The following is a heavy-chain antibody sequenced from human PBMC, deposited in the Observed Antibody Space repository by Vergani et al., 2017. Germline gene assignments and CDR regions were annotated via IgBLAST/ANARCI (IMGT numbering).Heavy chain of an antibody. V-gene: IGHV1-46*03. CDR1: GYTFSNYY. Sequence: QVQVVQSGAEVKKSGASVKVSCKTSGYTFSNYYMHWVRQAPGQGLEWMGIINPSGGHTNYAQKFQGRVTMTRDTSTSTVYMELSSLRSEDTAIYYCARGDYDILTGDRYWGQGTLVTVSA. CDR3: ARGDYDILTGDRY. CDR2: INPSGGHT. D-gene: IGHD3-9*01. J-gene: IGHJ4*02.